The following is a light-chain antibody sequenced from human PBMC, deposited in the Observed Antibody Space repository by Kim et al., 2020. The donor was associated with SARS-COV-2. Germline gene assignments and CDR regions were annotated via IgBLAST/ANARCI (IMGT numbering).Light chain of an antibody. J-gene: IGLJ2*01. CDR1: KLGDKY. Sequence: SYELTQPPSVSVSPGQTASITSSGDKLGDKYACWYQQKPGQSPVLVIYQDKKRPSGIPERFSGSNSGNTATLTISGTQAMDEADYYCQAWDSSTGVFGGGTQLTVL. CDR2: QDK. V-gene: IGLV3-1*01. CDR3: QAWDSSTGV.